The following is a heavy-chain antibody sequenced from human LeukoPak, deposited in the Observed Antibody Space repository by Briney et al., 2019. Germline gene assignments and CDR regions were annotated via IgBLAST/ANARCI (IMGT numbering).Heavy chain of an antibody. J-gene: IGHJ5*02. CDR3: ARGPRWFDP. V-gene: IGHV4-59*01. CDR1: GGSISSYY. Sequence: SETLSHTCTVSGGSISSYYWSWIRQPPGKGLEWIGYIYCSGSTNYNPSLKSRVTISVDTSKNQFSLKLSSVTAADTAVYYCARGPRWFDPWGQGTLVTVSS. CDR2: IYCSGST.